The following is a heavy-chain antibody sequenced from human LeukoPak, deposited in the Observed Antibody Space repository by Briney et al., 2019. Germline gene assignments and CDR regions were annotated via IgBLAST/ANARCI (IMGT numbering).Heavy chain of an antibody. V-gene: IGHV3-7*04. J-gene: IGHJ4*02. CDR2: IKPDGSEE. CDR3: AREIYYRFDY. Sequence: GGSLRLSCAASGFIVSDNYMSWVRQAPGKGLEWVAKIKPDGSEEFYGDSVKGRFTISRDNARNTLYLQMNSLRAEDTAVYYCAREIYYRFDYWGQGTLGTVSS. CDR1: GFIVSDNY. D-gene: IGHD1-26*01.